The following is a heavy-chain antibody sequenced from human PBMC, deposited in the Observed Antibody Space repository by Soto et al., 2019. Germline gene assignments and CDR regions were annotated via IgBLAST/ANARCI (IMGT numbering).Heavy chain of an antibody. CDR2: IFYIGTT. V-gene: IGHV4-30-4*01. D-gene: IGHD1-1*01. Sequence: SETLSLTCTVSGDSISSADYYWSWIRQTPGKGLEWIGPIFYIGTTSYNPSLKSRLTISVDTSKNHFSLRLTSVTAADTAVYYCARDLWVEPELYYYGMDVWGQGTTVTVSS. CDR3: ARDLWVEPELYYYGMDV. J-gene: IGHJ6*02. CDR1: GDSISSADYY.